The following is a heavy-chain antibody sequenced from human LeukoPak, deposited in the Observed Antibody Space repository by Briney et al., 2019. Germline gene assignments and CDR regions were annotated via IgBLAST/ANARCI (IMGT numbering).Heavy chain of an antibody. Sequence: SETLSLTCAVYGGSFSGYYWSWIRQPPGKGLEWIGEINHSGSTNYNPSLKSRVTISADTSKNQFSLKLSSVTAADTAVYYCARGHFGGRSGGSCYRYWGQGTLVTVSS. D-gene: IGHD2-15*01. CDR3: ARGHFGGRSGGSCYRY. V-gene: IGHV4-34*01. J-gene: IGHJ4*02. CDR1: GGSFSGYY. CDR2: INHSGST.